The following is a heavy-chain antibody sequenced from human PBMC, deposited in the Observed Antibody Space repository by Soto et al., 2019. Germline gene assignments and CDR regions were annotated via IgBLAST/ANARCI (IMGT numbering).Heavy chain of an antibody. J-gene: IGHJ4*02. CDR2: IYHSGST. Sequence: SETLSLTCAVSSGSISSRNWWSWVRQPPGKGLEWIGEIYHSGSTNYNPSLKSRVTISVDKSKNQFSLKLSSVTAADTAVYYCARSTYGDYEEYYFDYWGQGTLVTVSS. CDR1: SGSISSRNW. V-gene: IGHV4-4*02. D-gene: IGHD4-17*01. CDR3: ARSTYGDYEEYYFDY.